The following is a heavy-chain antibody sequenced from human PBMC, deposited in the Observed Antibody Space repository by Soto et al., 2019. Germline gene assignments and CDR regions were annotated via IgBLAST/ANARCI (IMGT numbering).Heavy chain of an antibody. CDR2: IIPIFGTA. D-gene: IGHD2-21*02. CDR3: ARNGIVVVTAPPYNWFDP. CDR1: GGTFSSYA. Sequence: ASVKVSCKASGGTFSSYAISWVRQAPGRGLEWMGGIIPIFGTANYAQKFQGRVTITADESTSTAYMELSSLRSEDTAVYYCARNGIVVVTAPPYNWFDPWGQGTLVTVSS. V-gene: IGHV1-69*13. J-gene: IGHJ5*02.